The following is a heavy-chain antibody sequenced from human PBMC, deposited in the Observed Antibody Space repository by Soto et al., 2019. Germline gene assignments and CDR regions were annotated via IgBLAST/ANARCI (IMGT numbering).Heavy chain of an antibody. V-gene: IGHV1-3*05. CDR1: GYTFTSYA. Sequence: QVQLVQSGAEEKKPGASVKVSCKASGYTFTSYAMHWVRQAPGQRLEWMGWINAGNGNTKYSQKFQGRVTITRDTSASTADMELSSLRSEDTAVYYCAREGGGADYDYWGQGTLVTVSS. CDR2: INAGNGNT. CDR3: AREGGGADYDY. D-gene: IGHD3-16*01. J-gene: IGHJ4*02.